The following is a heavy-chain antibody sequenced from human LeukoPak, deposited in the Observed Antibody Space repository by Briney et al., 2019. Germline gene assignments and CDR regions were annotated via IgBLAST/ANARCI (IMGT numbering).Heavy chain of an antibody. CDR1: GLTFSSYW. D-gene: IGHD6-13*01. J-gene: IGHJ4*02. CDR2: ITSDGSST. V-gene: IGHV3-74*01. Sequence: VGSLRLSRAASGLTFSSYWMHWVRQDAGTGLVWFSRITSDGSSTSHADSVKGRFTTSRDNAKNTLYLQMNSLRAEDTAVYYCAGGGSTWLEYWGQGSLVTVAS. CDR3: AGGGSTWLEY.